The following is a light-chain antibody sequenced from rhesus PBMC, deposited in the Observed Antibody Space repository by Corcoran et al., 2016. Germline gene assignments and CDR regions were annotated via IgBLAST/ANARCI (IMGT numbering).Light chain of an antibody. CDR1: QGISNF. CDR2: YAN. Sequence: DIQMSQSPSSLSASVGDRVTITCRASQGISNFLNWYQQKPGKAPKLLIYYANTLASGVPSRFSGSGSGTDFTLTISSLQPEDCATYYCQQGKSNPPTFGQGTKVEIK. V-gene: IGKV1-32*02. CDR3: QQGKSNPPT. J-gene: IGKJ1*01.